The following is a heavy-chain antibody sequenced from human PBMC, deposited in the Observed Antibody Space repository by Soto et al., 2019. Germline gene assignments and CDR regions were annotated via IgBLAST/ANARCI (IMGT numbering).Heavy chain of an antibody. J-gene: IGHJ6*02. V-gene: IGHV3-30-3*01. D-gene: IGHD3-22*01. CDR1: GFTFSSYA. CDR3: ARHLVPMTVGMDV. CDR2: ISYDGSNK. Sequence: GGSLRLSCAASGFTFSSYAMHWVRQAPGKGLEWVAVISYDGSNKYYADSVKGRFTISRDNSKNTLYLQMNSLRAEDTAVYYCARHLVPMTVGMDVWGQGTTVT.